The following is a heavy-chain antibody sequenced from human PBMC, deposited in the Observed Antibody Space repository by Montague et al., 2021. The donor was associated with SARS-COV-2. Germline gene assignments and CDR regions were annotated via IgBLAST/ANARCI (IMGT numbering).Heavy chain of an antibody. J-gene: IGHJ4*02. D-gene: IGHD3-10*01. CDR2: IDWDDDK. CDR1: GFSLSTSGVC. CDR3: ARISSVSGMGFDY. V-gene: IGHV2-70*11. Sequence: PALVKPTQTLTRTCTFPGFSLSTSGVCVSWIRQPPGKALEWLARIDWDDDKYYSPSLKTRLTISKDTSKNQVVLTMTNMDPVDTATYHCARISSVSGMGFDYWGQGTLVTVSS.